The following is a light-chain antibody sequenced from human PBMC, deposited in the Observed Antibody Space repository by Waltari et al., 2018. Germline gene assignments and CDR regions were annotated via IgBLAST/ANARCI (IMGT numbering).Light chain of an antibody. Sequence: EVVLTQSPDTLSLSPVERATLSCRASQSLTKRYLAWYQQKPGQAPRLLIYGASSRAPGIPNRFSGSGSGTDFTLTISRLEPEDFAVYYCQQYGSSILYTFGQGTKLEIK. J-gene: IGKJ2*01. CDR1: QSLTKRY. CDR3: QQYGSSILYT. V-gene: IGKV3-20*01. CDR2: GAS.